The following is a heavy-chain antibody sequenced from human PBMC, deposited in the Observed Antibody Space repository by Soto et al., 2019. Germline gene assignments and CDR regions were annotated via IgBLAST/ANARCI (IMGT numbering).Heavy chain of an antibody. V-gene: IGHV1-18*01. D-gene: IGHD2-2*01. J-gene: IGHJ6*02. CDR3: ARDRLLGYCSSTSCYQGLFPDYYYGMDV. CDR2: ISAYNGNT. CDR1: GYTFTSYG. Sequence: ASVKVSCKASGYTFTSYGISWVRQAPGQGLEWMGWISAYNGNTNYAQKLQGRVTMTTDTSTRTAYMELRSLRSDDTAVYYCARDRLLGYCSSTSCYQGLFPDYYYGMDVWGQGTTVTVSS.